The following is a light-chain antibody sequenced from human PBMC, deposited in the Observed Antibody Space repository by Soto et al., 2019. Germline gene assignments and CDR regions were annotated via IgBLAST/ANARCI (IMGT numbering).Light chain of an antibody. CDR2: GVS. CDR1: QTIRSNY. J-gene: IGKJ1*01. CDR3: EQYGSSPWT. Sequence: ETVLTQSPGTLSLSPGERATLSCRASQTIRSNYLAWYRQTPGQAPSLLIYGVSNTATGIADRFSGSGSGTDFTLIISRLEPEDFALYYCEQYGSSPWTFGQGTKVEIK. V-gene: IGKV3-20*01.